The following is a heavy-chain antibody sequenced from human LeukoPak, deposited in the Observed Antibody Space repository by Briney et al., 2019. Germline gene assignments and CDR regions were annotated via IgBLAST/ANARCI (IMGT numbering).Heavy chain of an antibody. Sequence: GRSLRLSCAGSGFSFSDFALHWVRQAPGKGLEWVAGLSYDGGNKVYAESVKGRCTISRDNSENTLYLQMNSLRDEDTALYYCAKDQRWESPHYLDSWGQGTLVTVSS. J-gene: IGHJ4*02. CDR2: LSYDGGNK. V-gene: IGHV3-30*04. CDR1: GFSFSDFA. CDR3: AKDQRWESPHYLDS. D-gene: IGHD1-26*01.